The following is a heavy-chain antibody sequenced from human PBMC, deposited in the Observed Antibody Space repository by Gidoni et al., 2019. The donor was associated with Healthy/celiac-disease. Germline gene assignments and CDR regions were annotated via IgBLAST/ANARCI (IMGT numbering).Heavy chain of an antibody. D-gene: IGHD4-4*01. CDR1: GFTFSSYA. J-gene: IGHJ6*02. V-gene: IGHV3-30*03. CDR2: LSFDGSNK. Sequence: QVQLVESGGGVVQPGRSLRLSCAAFGFTFSSYAMHWVRQAPGKGLEWVAVLSFDGSNKFYADSVKGRFTISRDNSKNTLYLQMNSLRPEDTAVYYCARGTVTRFYYYGMDVWGQGTTVTVSS. CDR3: ARGTVTRFYYYGMDV.